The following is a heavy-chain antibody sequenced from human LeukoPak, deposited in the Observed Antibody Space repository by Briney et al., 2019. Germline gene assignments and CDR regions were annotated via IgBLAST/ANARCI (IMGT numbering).Heavy chain of an antibody. J-gene: IGHJ4*02. CDR1: GFTFSSYS. V-gene: IGHV3-23*01. CDR3: AKGGYNYVIDY. CDR2: ISGSGGTT. Sequence: GGSLRLSCAASGFTFSSYSMNWVRQAPGMGLEWVSSISGSGGTTFFADSVKGRFTISRDNSKNTLYLQMNSLRAEDTAVYFCAKGGYNYVIDYWGQGTLVTVSS. D-gene: IGHD5-18*01.